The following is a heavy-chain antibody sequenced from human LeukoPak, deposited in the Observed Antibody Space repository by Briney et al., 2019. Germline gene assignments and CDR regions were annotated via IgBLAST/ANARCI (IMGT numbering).Heavy chain of an antibody. CDR2: INDDGSAT. CDR3: AREILAPGKTHDY. Sequence: GSLRLSCAASGFTFSNYWMHWVRQVPGKGLVWVSRINDDGSATFYADTVKGRFTISRDNAKNTLFLQINSLRAEDTAVYYCAREILAPGKTHDYWGQGTLVTVSS. CDR1: GFTFSNYW. V-gene: IGHV3-74*01. J-gene: IGHJ4*02.